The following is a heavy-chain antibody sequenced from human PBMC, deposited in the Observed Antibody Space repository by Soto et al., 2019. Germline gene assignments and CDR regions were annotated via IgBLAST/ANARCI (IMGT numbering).Heavy chain of an antibody. CDR2: IYYSGST. Sequence: QVQLQESGPGLVKPSETLSLTCTVSGGSISSYYWSWIRQPPGKGLEWIGYIYYSGSTNYNPSLKSRVTISVDTSKNQFSLKLSSVTAADTAVYYCARDGGSGAFDIWGQGTMVTVSS. V-gene: IGHV4-59*01. D-gene: IGHD3-16*01. CDR1: GGSISSYY. J-gene: IGHJ3*02. CDR3: ARDGGSGAFDI.